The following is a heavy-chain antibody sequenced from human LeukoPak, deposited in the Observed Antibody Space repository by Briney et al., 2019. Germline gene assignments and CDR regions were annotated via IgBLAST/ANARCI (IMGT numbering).Heavy chain of an antibody. CDR1: GFTFSSYN. V-gene: IGHV3-21*01. CDR2: ITSSSSYI. D-gene: IGHD2-2*01. Sequence: GGSLRLSCAASGFTFSSYNMNWVRQAPGKGLGWVSSITSSSSYIYYADSVKGRFTISRDNAKNSLYLQMNSLRAEDTAVYYCAKDLGYCSTTTCLSIDYWGQGTLVTVSS. J-gene: IGHJ4*02. CDR3: AKDLGYCSTTTCLSIDY.